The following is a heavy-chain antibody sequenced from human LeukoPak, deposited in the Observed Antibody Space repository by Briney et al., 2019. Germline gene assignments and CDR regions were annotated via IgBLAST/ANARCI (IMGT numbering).Heavy chain of an antibody. Sequence: GSSVKVTCKASEGTFSSYAISWVRQAPGRGLEWMGGIIPIFGTANYAQKFQGRVTITTDESTSTAYMELSSLRSEDTAVYYCARDGTAGELFDYWGQGTLVTVSS. D-gene: IGHD3-10*01. CDR3: ARDGTAGELFDY. CDR1: EGTFSSYA. CDR2: IIPIFGTA. V-gene: IGHV1-69*05. J-gene: IGHJ4*02.